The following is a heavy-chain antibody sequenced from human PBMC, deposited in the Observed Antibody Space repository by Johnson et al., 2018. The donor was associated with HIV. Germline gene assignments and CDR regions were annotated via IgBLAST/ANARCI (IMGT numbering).Heavy chain of an antibody. D-gene: IGHD7-27*01. CDR2: ISYDGSNK. CDR3: ARVGLTGAQTGDAFDI. V-gene: IGHV3-30-3*01. Sequence: QMMLVESGGGLVQPGGSLRLSCAASGFTFSSYAMHWVRQAPGKGLEWVAVISYDGSNKYYADSVKGRFTISRDNSKNTLYLQMNSLSAEDTAVYYCARVGLTGAQTGDAFDIWGQGTMVTVSS. CDR1: GFTFSSYA. J-gene: IGHJ3*02.